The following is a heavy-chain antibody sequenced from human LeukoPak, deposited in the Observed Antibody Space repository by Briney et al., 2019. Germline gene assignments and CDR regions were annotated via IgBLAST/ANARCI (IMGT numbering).Heavy chain of an antibody. Sequence: SVKVSCKASGYTFTSYYMHWVRQAPGQGLEWMGGIIPILGTANYAQRFQGRVTITADESTSTAYMELTSLRSEDTAVYYCARTRGADGEDYWGQGTLVTVSS. CDR3: ARTRGADGEDY. CDR1: GYTFTSYY. CDR2: IIPILGTA. V-gene: IGHV1-69*13. D-gene: IGHD1-26*01. J-gene: IGHJ4*02.